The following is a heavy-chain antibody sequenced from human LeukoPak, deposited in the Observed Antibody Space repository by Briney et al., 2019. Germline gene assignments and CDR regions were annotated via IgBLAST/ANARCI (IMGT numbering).Heavy chain of an antibody. CDR3: ARDRITMVRGVIIGRYYYGMDV. CDR2: ISSSSSYI. CDR1: GFTFSSYA. D-gene: IGHD3-10*01. J-gene: IGHJ6*02. V-gene: IGHV3-21*01. Sequence: GGSLRLSCAASGFTFSSYAMSWVRQAPGKGLEWVSSISSSSSYIYYADSVKGRFTISRDNAKNSLYLQMNSLRAEDTAVYYCARDRITMVRGVIIGRYYYGMDVWGQGTTVTVSS.